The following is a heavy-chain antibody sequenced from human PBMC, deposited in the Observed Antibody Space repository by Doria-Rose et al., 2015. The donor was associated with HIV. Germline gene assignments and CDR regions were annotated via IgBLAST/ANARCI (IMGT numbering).Heavy chain of an antibody. CDR3: VMMPHY. D-gene: IGHD3-16*01. Sequence: QVQLQESGPGLVKPSETLSLTCTVSGASISSDNYWGWIRQPPGKGLEWIGSYYSSGRTYYNPSLKSRVTISADTSKNQFSLNLSSLTAADTAVYYCVMMPHYWGQGTLVIVSS. CDR1: GASISSDNY. CDR2: YYSSGRT. J-gene: IGHJ4*02. V-gene: IGHV4-38-2*02.